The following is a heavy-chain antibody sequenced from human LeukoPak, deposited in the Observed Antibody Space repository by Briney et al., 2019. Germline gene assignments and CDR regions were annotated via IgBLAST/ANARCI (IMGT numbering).Heavy chain of an antibody. CDR1: GFTFSSYA. CDR2: ISGSGGST. D-gene: IGHD6-19*01. CDR3: AKANRVAGRSNYFDY. J-gene: IGHJ4*02. V-gene: IGHV3-23*01. Sequence: GGSLRLSCAASGFTFSSYAMSWVRQAPGKGLEWVSAISGSGGSTYYADSVKGRFTISRDNSKNTLYLQMNSLRAEDTAVYYCAKANRVAGRSNYFDYWGQGTLVTVSS.